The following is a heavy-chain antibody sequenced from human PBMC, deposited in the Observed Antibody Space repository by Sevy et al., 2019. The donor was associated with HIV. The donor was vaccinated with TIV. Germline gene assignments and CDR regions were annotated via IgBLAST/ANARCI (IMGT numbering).Heavy chain of an antibody. CDR1: GFTFSSYG. Sequence: GGSLRLSCAASGFTFSSYGMHWVRQAPGKGLEWVAVIWYDGINKYYGDSVKGRFTISRDNSKNTVYLQRNSLRAEDTPVYYCARAGDIVEVVAHYGMDVWGQGTTVTVSS. CDR3: ARAGDIVEVVAHYGMDV. CDR2: IWYDGINK. V-gene: IGHV3-33*01. J-gene: IGHJ6*02. D-gene: IGHD2-15*01.